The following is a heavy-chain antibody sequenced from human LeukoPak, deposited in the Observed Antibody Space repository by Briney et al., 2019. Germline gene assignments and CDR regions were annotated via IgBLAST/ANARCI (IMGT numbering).Heavy chain of an antibody. D-gene: IGHD1-1*01. J-gene: IGHJ4*02. V-gene: IGHV4-39*01. CDR3: ARLINEVFDY. CDR1: GGSISSSSYY. CDR2: IYYSGST. Sequence: SETLSLTCTVSGGSISSSSYYWGWIRQPPGKGLEWIGSIYYSGSTYYNPSLKSRVTISVDTSENQFSLKLSSVTAADTAVYYCARLINEVFDYWGQGTLVTVSS.